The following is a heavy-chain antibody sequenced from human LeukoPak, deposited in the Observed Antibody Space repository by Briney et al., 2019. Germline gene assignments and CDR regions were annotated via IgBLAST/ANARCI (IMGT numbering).Heavy chain of an antibody. CDR2: INHSGST. D-gene: IGHD2-2*02. CDR1: GGSFSGYY. J-gene: IGHJ6*03. Sequence: SETLSLTCAVYGGSFSGYYWSWIRQPPGKGLEWIGEINHSGSTNYNPSLKSRVTISVDTSKNQFSLKLSSVTAADTAVYYCARGLRYCSSTSCYTGFYYYYYYMDVWGEGTTVTVSS. V-gene: IGHV4-34*01. CDR3: ARGLRYCSSTSCYTGFYYYYYYMDV.